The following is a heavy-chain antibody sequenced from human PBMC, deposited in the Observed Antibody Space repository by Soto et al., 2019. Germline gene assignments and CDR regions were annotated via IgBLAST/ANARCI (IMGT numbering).Heavy chain of an antibody. Sequence: ASETLSLTCAVYGGSFSGYYWSWIRQPPGKGLEWIGEINHSGSTNYNPSLKSRVTISVDTSKNQFSLKLSSVTAADTAVYYCARVVVEDGFWSGYPNWFDPWGQGTLVTVSS. CDR3: ARVVVEDGFWSGYPNWFDP. V-gene: IGHV4-34*01. J-gene: IGHJ5*02. D-gene: IGHD3-3*01. CDR2: INHSGST. CDR1: GGSFSGYY.